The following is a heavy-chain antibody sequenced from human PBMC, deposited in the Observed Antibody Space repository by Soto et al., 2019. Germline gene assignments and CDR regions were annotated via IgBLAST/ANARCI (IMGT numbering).Heavy chain of an antibody. CDR2: ISAYNGNT. Sequence: VASVKVSCKASGYTFTSYGISWVRQAPGQGLEWMGWISAYNGNTNYAQKLQGRVTMTTDTSTSTAYMELRSLRSDDTAVYYCARYYCSGGSCYRPYYYMDVWGKGTTVTVSS. CDR3: ARYYCSGGSCYRPYYYMDV. CDR1: GYTFTSYG. V-gene: IGHV1-18*01. J-gene: IGHJ6*03. D-gene: IGHD2-15*01.